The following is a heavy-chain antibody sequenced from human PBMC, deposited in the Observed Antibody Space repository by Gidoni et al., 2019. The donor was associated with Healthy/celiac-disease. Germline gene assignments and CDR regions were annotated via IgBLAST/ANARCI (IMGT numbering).Heavy chain of an antibody. J-gene: IGHJ1*01. Sequence: QLQLQESGPGLVKPSETLSLTCTVSGGSISSSSYYWGWSRQPPWKGLEWIGIIYYSGSTDYNPSIKSRVTISVDTSKNQFSLKLSSVTAADTAVYYCAIGPVTPGYFQHWGQGTLVTVSS. CDR1: GGSISSSSYY. D-gene: IGHD4-4*01. CDR2: IYYSGST. CDR3: AIGPVTPGYFQH. V-gene: IGHV4-39*01.